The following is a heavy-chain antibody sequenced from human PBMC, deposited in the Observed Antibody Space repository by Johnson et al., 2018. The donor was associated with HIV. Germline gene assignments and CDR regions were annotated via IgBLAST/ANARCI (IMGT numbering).Heavy chain of an antibody. CDR1: GIIVTGNF. J-gene: IGHJ3*02. D-gene: IGHD1-14*01. CDR3: ARDDRPDGFDI. V-gene: IGHV3-66*01. CDR2: INAGGDT. Sequence: VQLVESGGGLVQPGGSLRLSCAASGIIVTGNFMSWVRQAPGKGLEWVSVINAGGDTYYADAVKGRFTSSRDRSKNTVSLQMNSLRVEDTAVYYCARDDRPDGFDIWGQGTMVTVSS.